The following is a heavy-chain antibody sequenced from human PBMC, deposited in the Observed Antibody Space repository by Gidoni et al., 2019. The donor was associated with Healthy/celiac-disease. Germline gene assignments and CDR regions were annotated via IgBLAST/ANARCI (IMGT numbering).Heavy chain of an antibody. CDR3: ANLSPDIPGFLEWLLVY. J-gene: IGHJ4*02. D-gene: IGHD3-3*01. V-gene: IGHV3-23*01. CDR1: GFTFSSYA. CDR2: ISGSGGST. Sequence: EVQLLESGGGLVQPGGSLRLSCAASGFTFSSYAMSWVRQAPGKGLEWVSAISGSGGSTYYADSVKGRFTISRDNSKNTLYLQMNSLRAEDTAVYYCANLSPDIPGFLEWLLVYWGQGTLVTVSS.